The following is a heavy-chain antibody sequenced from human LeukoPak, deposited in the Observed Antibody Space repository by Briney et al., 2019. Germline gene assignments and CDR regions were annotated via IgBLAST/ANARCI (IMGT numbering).Heavy chain of an antibody. J-gene: IGHJ4*02. CDR1: GGSISSDY. CDR2: IYSSGST. CDR3: ARETRSGWYGVDY. D-gene: IGHD6-19*01. Sequence: PSETLSLTCTVSGGSISSDYWSWIRQPPGKGLEWIGYIYSSGSTDYAPSLKSRVTISVDTSKNQFSLKLNSVTAADTAVYYCARETRSGWYGVDYWGQGTLVTVSS. V-gene: IGHV4-59*01.